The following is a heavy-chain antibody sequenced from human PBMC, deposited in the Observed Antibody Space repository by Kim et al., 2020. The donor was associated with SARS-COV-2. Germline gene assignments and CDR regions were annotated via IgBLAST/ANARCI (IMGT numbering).Heavy chain of an antibody. CDR1: GFTFNTYV. D-gene: IGHD7-27*01. V-gene: IGHV3-23*01. CDR2: ISGSGSTT. CDR3: TTGAGSYFDY. Sequence: GGSLRLSCAGSGFTFNTYVMRWVRQAPGEGLEWVSSISGSGSTTYYADSVKGRFTISRDNSRDTLYLQVSSLRAEDTAVYYCTTGAGSYFDYWGQGTLVTVSS. J-gene: IGHJ4*02.